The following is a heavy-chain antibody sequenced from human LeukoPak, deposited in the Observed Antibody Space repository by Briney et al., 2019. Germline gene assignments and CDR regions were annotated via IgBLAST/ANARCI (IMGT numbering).Heavy chain of an antibody. J-gene: IGHJ6*02. D-gene: IGHD3-10*01. V-gene: IGHV4-59*11. CDR1: GGSICSHY. Sequence: SETLSLTCTVSGGSICSHYWSWIRQPPGKGLEWIGYIYYSGSTNYNPSLKSRVTMSVDTSKNQFSLKLSSVTAADTAVYYCARGRDYYGSGSYSYGMDVWGQGTTVTVSS. CDR2: IYYSGST. CDR3: ARGRDYYGSGSYSYGMDV.